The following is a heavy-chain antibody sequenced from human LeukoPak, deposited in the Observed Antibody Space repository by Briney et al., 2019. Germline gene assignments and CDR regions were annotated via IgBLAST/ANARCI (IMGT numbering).Heavy chain of an antibody. CDR2: INGDGSIP. D-gene: IGHD5-18*01. CDR1: GFTFNNYW. CDR3: AREQLGYSYGL. Sequence: PGGSLRVSCADSGFTFNNYWMHSVREAPGKGLLWVSRINGDGSIPDYADSVKGRFTISRDNAKNTLYLQMNSLRAEDTAVYYCAREQLGYSYGLWGQGALVTVSS. J-gene: IGHJ4*02. V-gene: IGHV3-74*01.